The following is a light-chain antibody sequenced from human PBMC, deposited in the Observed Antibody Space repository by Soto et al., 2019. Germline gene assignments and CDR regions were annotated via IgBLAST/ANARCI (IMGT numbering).Light chain of an antibody. J-gene: IGKJ2*01. CDR1: QSVSDN. CDR3: QQSNNWPYT. CDR2: GAS. Sequence: EVVMTQSPATLSVSPGERVTLSCRASQSVSDNLAWYQQKPGQAPSLLIYGASTRATTIPGRFSGSGSGTXXXLTISSLQSEDXAVYYCQQSNNWPYTFGQGTKLDIK. V-gene: IGKV3-15*01.